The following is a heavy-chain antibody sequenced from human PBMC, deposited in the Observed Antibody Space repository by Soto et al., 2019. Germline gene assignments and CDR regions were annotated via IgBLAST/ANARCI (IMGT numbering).Heavy chain of an antibody. V-gene: IGHV1-8*01. CDR1: GYTFTSYD. Sequence: GASVKVSCKASGYTFTSYDINWVRQATGQGLEWMGWMNPNSGNTGYAQKFQGRVTMTRNTSISTAYMELSSLRSEDTAVYYCARGSYYDIQYGMDVWGQGTTVTVSS. CDR3: ARGSYYDIQYGMDV. D-gene: IGHD3-9*01. CDR2: MNPNSGNT. J-gene: IGHJ6*02.